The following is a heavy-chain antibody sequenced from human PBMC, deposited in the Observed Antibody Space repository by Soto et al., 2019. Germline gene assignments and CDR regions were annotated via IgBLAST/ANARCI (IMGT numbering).Heavy chain of an antibody. V-gene: IGHV3-48*03. J-gene: IGHJ3*02. D-gene: IGHD3-3*01. Sequence: EVQLVESGGGLVQPGGSLRLSCAASGFTFSSYEMNWVRQAPGKGLEWVSYISSSGSTIYYADYVKGRFTISRDNAKNSLYLQMNSLRAEDTAVYYCARDLMGVVIADAFDIWGQGTMVTVSS. CDR1: GFTFSSYE. CDR2: ISSSGSTI. CDR3: ARDLMGVVIADAFDI.